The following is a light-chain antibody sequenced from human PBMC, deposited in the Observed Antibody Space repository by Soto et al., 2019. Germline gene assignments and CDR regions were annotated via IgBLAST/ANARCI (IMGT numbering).Light chain of an antibody. CDR2: EVT. J-gene: IGLJ1*01. CDR3: SSYVGDSAYA. CDR1: SSDVGGYNA. V-gene: IGLV2-23*02. Sequence: QSVLAQPASVSGSPGQTISISCTGTSSDVGGYNAVSWYQHHPGKAPKLIIYEVTHRPAGVSGRFSASKSGNTASLTITGLQAEDEADYFCSSYVGDSAYAFGTGTKLTVL.